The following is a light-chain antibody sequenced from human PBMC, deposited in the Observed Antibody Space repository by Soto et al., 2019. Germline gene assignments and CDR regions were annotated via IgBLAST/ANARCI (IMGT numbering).Light chain of an antibody. J-gene: IGKJ4*02. CDR1: QDIAIY. Sequence: IQLTQSPSSLSASVGVRVTITCRASQDIAIYLAWYQHKPGEAPKLLIYAASSLYRGGRSRCSGSGSWTDFARTITSLQAEDFATNYWQQLRMYPSTLGGGTKVDTK. V-gene: IGKV1-9*01. CDR2: AAS. CDR3: QQLRMYPST.